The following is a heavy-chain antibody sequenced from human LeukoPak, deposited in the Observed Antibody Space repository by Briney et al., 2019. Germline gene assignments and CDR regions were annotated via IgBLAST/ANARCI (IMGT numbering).Heavy chain of an antibody. CDR1: GGSISSYY. CDR2: IYTGGST. CDR3: AREGYSSGWYLLDY. D-gene: IGHD6-19*01. J-gene: IGHJ4*02. Sequence: SETLSLTCTVSGGSISSYYWSWIRQPAGKGLEWIGRIYTGGSTNYNPSLKSRVTMSVDTSKNQFSLKLSSVTAADTAVYYCAREGYSSGWYLLDYWGQGTLVTVSS. V-gene: IGHV4-4*07.